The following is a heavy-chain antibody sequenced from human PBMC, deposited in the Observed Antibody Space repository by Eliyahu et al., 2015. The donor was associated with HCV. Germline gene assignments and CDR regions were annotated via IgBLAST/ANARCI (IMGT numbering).Heavy chain of an antibody. Sequence: QLQLQESXPGLVKPSETLSLTCTVSGXSISXSSYYXGWIRQPPGKGLEXIGSIYYSGSTYYXPSLKSRVTISVDTSKNQFSLKLSXVTAADTAVYYCARGRAHSSGLRDWGQGTLVTVSS. CDR3: ARGRAHSSGLRD. CDR2: IYYSGST. D-gene: IGHD6-19*01. V-gene: IGHV4-39*01. CDR1: GXSISXSSYY. J-gene: IGHJ4*02.